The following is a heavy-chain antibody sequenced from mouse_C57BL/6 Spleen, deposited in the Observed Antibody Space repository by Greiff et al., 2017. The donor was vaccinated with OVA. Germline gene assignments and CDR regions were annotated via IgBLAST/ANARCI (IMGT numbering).Heavy chain of an antibody. CDR3: ARVFDDYGAY. Sequence: VKLQESGAELVKPGASVKISCKASGYAFSSYWMNWVKQRPGKGLEWIGQIYPGDGANNNNGQFKGKATLTAAKSSRTAYMQLSSLTSEDSAVYFCARVFDDYGAYWGQGTLVTVSA. V-gene: IGHV1-80*01. J-gene: IGHJ3*01. CDR2: IYPGDGAN. CDR1: GYAFSSYW. D-gene: IGHD2-4*01.